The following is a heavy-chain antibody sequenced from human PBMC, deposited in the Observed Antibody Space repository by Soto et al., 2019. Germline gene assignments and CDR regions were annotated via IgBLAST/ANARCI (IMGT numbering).Heavy chain of an antibody. Sequence: QVHLEQSGAEVKKPGSSVKVSCKASGGTFRTAAVSWVRQAPGQGLEWLGGIMPVFRTPDYAQKFQGRVTITADESTSTAYMELSGLRSDDTAVYYCARDNDRPQLGGNYYVILDVWGQGTTITVSS. V-gene: IGHV1-69*12. J-gene: IGHJ6*02. CDR2: IMPVFRTP. D-gene: IGHD1-26*01. CDR1: GGTFRTAA. CDR3: ARDNDRPQLGGNYYVILDV.